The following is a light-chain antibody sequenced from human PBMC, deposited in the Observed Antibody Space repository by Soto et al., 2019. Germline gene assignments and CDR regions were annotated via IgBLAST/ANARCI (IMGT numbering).Light chain of an antibody. CDR2: EVS. CDR3: SSYTSSSNVV. V-gene: IGLV2-14*01. Sequence: QSVLTQPASVSGSPGQSITISCTGTSSDVGGYNYVSWYQQHPGKAPKLMIYEVSNRPSGVSNRFSGSKSGNTASLTISGLQAEDEAYYYCSSYTSSSNVVFGGGTKLTVL. CDR1: SSDVGGYNY. J-gene: IGLJ2*01.